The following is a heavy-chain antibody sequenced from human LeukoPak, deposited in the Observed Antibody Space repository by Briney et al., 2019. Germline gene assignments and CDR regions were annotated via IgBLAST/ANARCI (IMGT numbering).Heavy chain of an antibody. D-gene: IGHD3-9*01. J-gene: IGHJ4*02. CDR3: AKDLPDYDILTGYHTRDY. CDR2: ISGSGGST. V-gene: IGHV3-23*01. Sequence: EGSLRLSCAASGFTFSSYAMSWVRQAPGKGLEWVSAISGSGGSTYYADSVKGRFTISRDNSKNTLYLQMNSLRAEDTAVYYCAKDLPDYDILTGYHTRDYWGQGTLVTVSS. CDR1: GFTFSSYA.